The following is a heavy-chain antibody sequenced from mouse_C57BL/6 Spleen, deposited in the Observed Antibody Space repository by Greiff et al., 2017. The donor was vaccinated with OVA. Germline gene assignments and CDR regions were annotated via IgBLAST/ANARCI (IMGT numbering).Heavy chain of an antibody. J-gene: IGHJ2*01. CDR3: TRGKNYFDY. Sequence: QVQLKESGAELVRPGASVTLSCKASGYTFTDYEMHWVKQTPVHGLEWIGAIDPETGGTAYNQKFKGKAILTADKSSSTAYMEIRSLTSEDAAVYYCTRGKNYFDYWGQGTTLTVSS. CDR2: IDPETGGT. V-gene: IGHV1-15*01. CDR1: GYTFTDYE.